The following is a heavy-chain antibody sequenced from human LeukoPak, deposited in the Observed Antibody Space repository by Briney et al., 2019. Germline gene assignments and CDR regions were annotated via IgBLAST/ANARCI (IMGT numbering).Heavy chain of an antibody. CDR1: GFTFSNYW. D-gene: IGHD6-13*01. CDR3: ARAIGSSWGKVDY. Sequence: GGALRLSCVASGFTFSNYWMQWVRQAPGKGRVWVSRIKTDGSRTNYADSVKGRFTISRDNAKNTVYLEMNSLRSEDTAVYYCARAIGSSWGKVDYWGQGTLVTVSS. J-gene: IGHJ4*02. V-gene: IGHV3-74*01. CDR2: IKTDGSRT.